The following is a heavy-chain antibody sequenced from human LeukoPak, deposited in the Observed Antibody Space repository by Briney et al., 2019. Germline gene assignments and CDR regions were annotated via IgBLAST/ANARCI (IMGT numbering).Heavy chain of an antibody. CDR1: GFTFSSYG. D-gene: IGHD3-10*01. J-gene: IGHJ4*02. Sequence: QPGGSLRLSCAASGFTFSSYGMSWVRQAPGKGLEWVSAISGSGGSTYYADSVKGRFTISRDNSKNTLYLQMNSLRAEDTAVYYCAKGSTMVRGVIPTYYWGQGTLVTVSS. CDR2: ISGSGGST. V-gene: IGHV3-23*01. CDR3: AKGSTMVRGVIPTYY.